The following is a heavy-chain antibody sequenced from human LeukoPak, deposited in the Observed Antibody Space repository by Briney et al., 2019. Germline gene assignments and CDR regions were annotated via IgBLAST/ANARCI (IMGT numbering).Heavy chain of an antibody. CDR3: ARLRQVRGGITSLDY. Sequence: ASVKVSCTASGYTFTNYAMHWVRQAPGQGLEWMGWISVYNGNTNYAQKLQGRVTVTTGTSTSTAYMELRSLTSDESAVYYCARLRQVRGGITSLDYWGQGTLVTVSS. CDR2: ISVYNGNT. D-gene: IGHD3-10*01. V-gene: IGHV1-18*01. J-gene: IGHJ4*02. CDR1: GYTFTNYA.